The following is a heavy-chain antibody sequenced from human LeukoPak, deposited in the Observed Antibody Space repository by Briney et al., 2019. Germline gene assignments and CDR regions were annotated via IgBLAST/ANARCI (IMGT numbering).Heavy chain of an antibody. CDR3: ARPYGDYGVDAFDI. V-gene: IGHV4-39*01. D-gene: IGHD4-17*01. CDR1: GGSISSSSYY. Sequence: KPSETLSLTCTVSGGSISSSSYYWGWIRQPLGKGLEWIGSIYYSGSTYYNPSLKSRVTISVDTSKNQFSLKLSSVTAADTAVYYCARPYGDYGVDAFDIWGQRTMVTVSS. J-gene: IGHJ3*02. CDR2: IYYSGST.